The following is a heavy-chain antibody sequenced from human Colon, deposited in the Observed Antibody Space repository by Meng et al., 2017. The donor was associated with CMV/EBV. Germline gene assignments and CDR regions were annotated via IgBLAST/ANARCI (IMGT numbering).Heavy chain of an antibody. Sequence: ASVKVSCKASGYTFTSYDINWVRQATGQGLEWMGWMNPNSGNTGYAQKFQGRVTMTRNTSISTAYMELSSLRSEDTAVYYCARGLLRVLEWFSPYYYYGMDVWGQGTTVTVSS. CDR2: MNPNSGNT. D-gene: IGHD3-3*01. CDR1: GYTFTSYD. V-gene: IGHV1-8*01. J-gene: IGHJ6*02. CDR3: ARGLLRVLEWFSPYYYYGMDV.